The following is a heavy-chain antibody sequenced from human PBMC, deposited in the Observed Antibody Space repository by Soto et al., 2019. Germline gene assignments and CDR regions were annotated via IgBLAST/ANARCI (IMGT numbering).Heavy chain of an antibody. CDR3: ASQSYSSSSRGPYNWFDH. CDR2: IIPIFGTA. J-gene: IGHJ5*02. Sequence: GXSVKVSCKASGGTFSSYAISWVRQAPGQGLEWMGGIIPIFGTANYAQKFQGRVTITADESTSTAYMELSSLRSEDTAVYYCASQSYSSSSRGPYNWFDHWGQGSLVTVSS. D-gene: IGHD6-6*01. V-gene: IGHV1-69*13. CDR1: GGTFSSYA.